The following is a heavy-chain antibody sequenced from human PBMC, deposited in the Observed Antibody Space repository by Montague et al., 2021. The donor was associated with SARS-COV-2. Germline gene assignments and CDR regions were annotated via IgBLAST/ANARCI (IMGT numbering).Heavy chain of an antibody. CDR2: ISSSGGGSTK. Sequence: SLRLSCAASGFIFSSYEMNWVRQAPGKGLEWISYISSSGGGSTKHCTDSVKGRFTISRDNAKNSLYLQMNSPRVEDTAIYYCARDRDWDDWCGMDVWGQGTTVTVSS. J-gene: IGHJ6*02. D-gene: IGHD2-21*01. V-gene: IGHV3-48*03. CDR3: ARDRDWDDWCGMDV. CDR1: GFIFSSYE.